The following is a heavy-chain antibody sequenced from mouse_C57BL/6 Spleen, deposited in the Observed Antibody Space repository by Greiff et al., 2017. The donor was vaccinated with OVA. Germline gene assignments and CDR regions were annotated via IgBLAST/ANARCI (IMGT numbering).Heavy chain of an antibody. CDR1: GYTFTDYY. J-gene: IGHJ4*01. V-gene: IGHV1-26*01. CDR3: ARRDDYGRRYAMDY. D-gene: IGHD1-1*01. CDR2: INPNNGGT. Sequence: EVQLQQSGPELVKPGASVKISCKASGYTFTDYYMNWVKQSHGKSLEWIGDINPNNGGTSYNQKFKGKATLTVDKSSSTAYMELRSLTSEDAAVDYCARRDDYGRRYAMDYWGQGTSVTVSS.